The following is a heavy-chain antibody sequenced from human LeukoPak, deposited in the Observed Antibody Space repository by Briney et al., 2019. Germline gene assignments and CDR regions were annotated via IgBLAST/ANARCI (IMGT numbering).Heavy chain of an antibody. V-gene: IGHV1-2*02. CDR1: GYTFTCYY. D-gene: IGHD3-22*01. CDR3: ARDQVYYYDSSGYNGFDY. CDR2: INPNSGGT. J-gene: IGHJ4*02. Sequence: ASAKVSCKASGYTFTCYYMHWVRQAPGQGLEWMGWINPNSGGTNYAQKFQGRVTMTRDTSISTAYMELSRLRSDDTAVYYCARDQVYYYDSSGYNGFDYWGQGTLVTVSS.